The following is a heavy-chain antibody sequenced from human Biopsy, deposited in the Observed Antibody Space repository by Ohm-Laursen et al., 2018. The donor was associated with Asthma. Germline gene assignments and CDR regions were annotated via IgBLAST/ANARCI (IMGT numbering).Heavy chain of an antibody. CDR2: IYSGGTS. Sequence: SLRLSCAASGFNFGDYDMNWVRQAPGKGLEWVSVIYSGGTSHTADSVRGRFTISRDFSKNTLHLQMHSLRVEDTAVYYCARGDSSGWSHYYFDYWGQGTLVTVSS. V-gene: IGHV3-53*01. J-gene: IGHJ4*02. D-gene: IGHD6-19*01. CDR1: GFNFGDYD. CDR3: ARGDSSGWSHYYFDY.